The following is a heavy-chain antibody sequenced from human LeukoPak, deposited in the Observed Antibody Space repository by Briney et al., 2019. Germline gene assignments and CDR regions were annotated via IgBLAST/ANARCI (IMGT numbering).Heavy chain of an antibody. CDR1: GYTFTGYY. D-gene: IGHD2-21*02. Sequence: ASVKLSCKAFGYTFTGYYMHWVRQAPGQGLEWMGWINPNSGGTNYAQKFQGRVTMTRDTSISTAYMELSRLRSDDTAVYYCARYCGGDCYPRVGFDYWGQGTLVTVSS. J-gene: IGHJ4*02. V-gene: IGHV1-2*02. CDR3: ARYCGGDCYPRVGFDY. CDR2: INPNSGGT.